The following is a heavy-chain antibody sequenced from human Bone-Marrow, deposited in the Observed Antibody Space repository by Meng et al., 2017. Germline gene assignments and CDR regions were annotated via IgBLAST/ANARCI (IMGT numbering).Heavy chain of an antibody. CDR1: GGSISSYY. Sequence: VQLQESGPGLVKPSEPLSLTCTVSGGSISSYYWSWIRQPAGKGLEWIGRIYTSGSTNYNPSLKSRVTMSVDTSKNQFSLKLSSVTAADTAVYYCARDNYYDSSGYTRTYWYFDLWGRGTLVTVSS. J-gene: IGHJ2*01. D-gene: IGHD3-22*01. V-gene: IGHV4-4*07. CDR2: IYTSGST. CDR3: ARDNYYDSSGYTRTYWYFDL.